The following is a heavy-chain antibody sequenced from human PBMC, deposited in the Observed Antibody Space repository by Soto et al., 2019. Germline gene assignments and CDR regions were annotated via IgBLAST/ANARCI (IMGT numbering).Heavy chain of an antibody. D-gene: IGHD6-13*01. CDR2: INHSGRT. CDR3: ARGNIAAALVY. CDR1: GGSISGHY. J-gene: IGHJ4*02. V-gene: IGHV4-34*01. Sequence: SETLSLTCAVYGGSISGHYWNWIRQPPGKGLEWMGEINHSGRTNYNPSLKSRVTISVDTSKNQFSLNLGSVTAADTAVYYCARGNIAAALVYWGQGTLVTVSS.